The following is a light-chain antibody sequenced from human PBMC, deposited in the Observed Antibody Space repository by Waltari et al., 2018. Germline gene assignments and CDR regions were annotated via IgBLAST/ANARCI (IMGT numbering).Light chain of an antibody. CDR1: QSIMSW. V-gene: IGKV1-5*03. J-gene: IGKJ2*01. CDR2: KAS. CDR3: QQYTTDYT. Sequence: DVQMTQSPSTLSASVGDTVSITCRASQSIMSWLAWYQQKAGKAPQVLSTKASSLESGVPSRCSGSTSVTEFTLTSSNLQPDDFATYYCQQYTTDYTFGQGTILEIK.